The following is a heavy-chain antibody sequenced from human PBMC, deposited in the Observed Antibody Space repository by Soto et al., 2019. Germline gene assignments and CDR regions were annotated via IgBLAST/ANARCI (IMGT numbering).Heavy chain of an antibody. Sequence: EVQLVESGGGLVQPGGSLRLSCAASGFTFSNYAMDWVRQAPGKVLEYVSGISSNGVGTYYANSVKDRCTISRDNSKNTLYLQMGSLRAEDMAVYYCARREQSDYYYMDVWGKGTSVTVSS. D-gene: IGHD6-19*01. J-gene: IGHJ6*03. CDR1: GFTFSNYA. V-gene: IGHV3-64*01. CDR2: ISSNGVGT. CDR3: ARREQSDYYYMDV.